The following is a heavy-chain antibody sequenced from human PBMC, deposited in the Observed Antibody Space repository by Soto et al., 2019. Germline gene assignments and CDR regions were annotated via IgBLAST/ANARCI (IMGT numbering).Heavy chain of an antibody. CDR1: GGSISSGGYY. CDR2: IYYSGST. V-gene: IGHV4-31*03. D-gene: IGHD6-13*01. Sequence: QVQLQESGPGLVKPSQTLSLTCTVSGGSISSGGYYWSWIRQHPGKGLEWIGYIYYSGSTYYNPSLKSRVTISVDTSKNQFSLKLSSVTAADTAVYYCARKFISSSWYGKAFDIWVQGTMVTVSS. J-gene: IGHJ3*02. CDR3: ARKFISSSWYGKAFDI.